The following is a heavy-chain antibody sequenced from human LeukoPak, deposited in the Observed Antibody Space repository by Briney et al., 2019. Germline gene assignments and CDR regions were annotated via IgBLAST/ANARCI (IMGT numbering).Heavy chain of an antibody. Sequence: SETLSLTCAVYGGSFSGYYWSWIRQPPGKGLEWIGEINHSGSTNYNPSLKSRVTISVDTSKNQFSLKLSSVTAADTAVYCCARDRLWRGSGSTYYYYYG. CDR2: INHSGST. CDR1: GGSFSGYY. D-gene: IGHD3-10*01. CDR3: ARDRLWRGSGSTYYYYYG. V-gene: IGHV4-34*01. J-gene: IGHJ6*01.